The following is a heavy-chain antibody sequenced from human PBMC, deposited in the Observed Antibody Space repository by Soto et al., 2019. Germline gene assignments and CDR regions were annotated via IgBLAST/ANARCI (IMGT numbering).Heavy chain of an antibody. J-gene: IGHJ4*02. V-gene: IGHV5-51*01. CDR1: GYSFTSNW. CDR3: ARHSPGRGYDCYDF. CDR2: IFPGDSDT. Sequence: EVQLVQSGVEMKKPGESLKISCKGSGYSFTSNWIGWVRQMPGKGLEWMGIIFPGDSDTKYSPSFQGQVTISVDTSISTAYLQWSSLKASDTAMYYCARHSPGRGYDCYDFWGQGTLVTVSS. D-gene: IGHD1-1*01.